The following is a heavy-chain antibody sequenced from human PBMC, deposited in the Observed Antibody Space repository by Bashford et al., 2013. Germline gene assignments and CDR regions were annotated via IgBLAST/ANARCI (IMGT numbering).Heavy chain of an antibody. J-gene: IGHJ6*02. CDR1: GGTFSSYA. CDR2: IIPIFGTA. V-gene: IGHV1-69*13. CDR3: GYDFWTANYYYYGMDV. D-gene: IGHD3-3*01. Sequence: VASVKVSCKASGGTFSSYAISWVRQAPGQGLEWMGGIIPIFGTANYAQKFQGRVTITADESTSTAYMELSSLRSEDTAVYYCGYDFWTANYYYYGMDVWGQGTTVTVSS.